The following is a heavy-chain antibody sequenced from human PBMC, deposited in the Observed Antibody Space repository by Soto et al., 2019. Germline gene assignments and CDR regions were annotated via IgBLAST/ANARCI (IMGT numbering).Heavy chain of an antibody. CDR2: INSRNGDT. V-gene: IGHV1-2*02. CDR3: GRGTGSSWSDL. CDR1: RYTFSAHY. Sequence: SVNVSCKAYRYTFSAHYIHWVRQAPGQGLQWMGWINSRNGDTKYARDFQGSVTLTRDTSINTAYMELRSQTSDDTAIYYCGRGTGSSWSDLWGQGKLVTVSS. J-gene: IGHJ5*02. D-gene: IGHD3-10*01.